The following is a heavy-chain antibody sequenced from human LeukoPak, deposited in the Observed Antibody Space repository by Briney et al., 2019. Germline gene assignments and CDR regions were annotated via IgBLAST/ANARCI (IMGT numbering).Heavy chain of an antibody. CDR3: ARLPRDGRRRWLQLDY. Sequence: GGSLRLSCAASGFTFSDYYMSWIRQAPGKGPEWVSYISSSGNTIYYADSVKGRFTISRDNAKNSLYLQMNSLRSEDTAVYYCARLPRDGRRRWLQLDYWGQGTLVTVSS. V-gene: IGHV3-11*01. CDR1: GFTFSDYY. J-gene: IGHJ4*02. D-gene: IGHD5-24*01. CDR2: ISSSGNTI.